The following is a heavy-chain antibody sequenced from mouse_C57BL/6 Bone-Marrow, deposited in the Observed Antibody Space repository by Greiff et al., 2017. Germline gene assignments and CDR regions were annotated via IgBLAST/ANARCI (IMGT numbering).Heavy chain of an antibody. CDR2: IRSKSNNYAT. Sequence: EVQGVESGGGLVQPKGSLKLSCAASGFSFNTYAMNWVRQAPGKGLEWVARIRSKSNNYATYYADSVKDRFTISRDDSESMLYLQMNNLKTEDTAMYYCVIHRGLFYDGYSFAYWGQGTLVTVSA. CDR3: VIHRGLFYDGYSFAY. D-gene: IGHD2-3*01. CDR1: GFSFNTYA. J-gene: IGHJ3*01. V-gene: IGHV10-1*01.